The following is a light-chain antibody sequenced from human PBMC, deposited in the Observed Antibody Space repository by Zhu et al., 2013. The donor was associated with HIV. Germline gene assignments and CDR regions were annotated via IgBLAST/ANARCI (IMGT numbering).Light chain of an antibody. V-gene: IGLV2-8*01. CDR3: SSFAASGV. CDR1: TSDVGGYNY. CDR2: EVS. J-gene: IGLJ3*02. Sequence: QSALTQPASVSGSPGQSITISCTGITSDVGGYNYVSWYQQHPGKAPKLVIYEVSKRPSGVPDRFSGSKSGNTASLTVSGLQAEDEADYYCSSFAASGVFGGGTRLTVL.